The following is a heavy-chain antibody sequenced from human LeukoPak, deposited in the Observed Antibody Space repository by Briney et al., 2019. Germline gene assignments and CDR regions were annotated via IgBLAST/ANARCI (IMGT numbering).Heavy chain of an antibody. D-gene: IGHD6-19*01. V-gene: IGHV1-24*01. CDR3: ATERYSSGWYDY. Sequence: ASVKVSCKVSGYTLTELSMHWVRQAPGKGLEWMGGFDPEDGETIYAQKFQGRVTMTEDTSTDTAYMELSSLRSEDTAGYYCATERYSSGWYDYWGQGTLVTVSS. J-gene: IGHJ4*02. CDR1: GYTLTELS. CDR2: FDPEDGET.